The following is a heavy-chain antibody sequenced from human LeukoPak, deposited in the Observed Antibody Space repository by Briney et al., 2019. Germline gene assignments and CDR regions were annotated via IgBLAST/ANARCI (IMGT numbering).Heavy chain of an antibody. CDR3: ARGGRIAVYYFDY. J-gene: IGHJ4*02. D-gene: IGHD6-19*01. V-gene: IGHV4-59*01. Sequence: PSETLSLTCTVSGGSIRSDFWSWIRQPPGKGLEWIGYIYYSGSTNYNPSLKSRVTISVDTSKNQFSLKLSSVTAADTAVYYCARGGRIAVYYFDYWGQGTLVTVSS. CDR2: IYYSGST. CDR1: GGSIRSDF.